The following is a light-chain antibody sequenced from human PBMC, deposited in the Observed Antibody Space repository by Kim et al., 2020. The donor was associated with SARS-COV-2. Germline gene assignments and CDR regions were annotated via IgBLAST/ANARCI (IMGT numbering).Light chain of an antibody. V-gene: IGKV3-20*01. CDR2: GAS. J-gene: IGKJ4*01. CDR1: QSVSSSY. CDR3: QQYGSSPLT. Sequence: LSPGERATLSCRASQSVSSSYLAWYQQKPGQAPRLLIYGASSRATGIPDRFSGSGSGTDFTLTISSLEPEDFAVYYCQQYGSSPLTFGGGTKVEIK.